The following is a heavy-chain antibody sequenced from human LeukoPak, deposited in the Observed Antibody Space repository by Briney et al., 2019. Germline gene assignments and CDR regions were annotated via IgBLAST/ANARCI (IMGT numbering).Heavy chain of an antibody. J-gene: IGHJ3*02. CDR2: IYYSGST. D-gene: IGHD3-10*01. V-gene: IGHV4-39*01. Sequence: PSETLSLTCTVSGASISSSSYYWGWIRQPPGKGLEWIGSIYYSGSTYYSPSLKSRVTISVDTSKNQFSLKLSSVTAADTAVYYCARLTQNDYYGSGSYYNPDAFDIWGQGTMVTVSS. CDR1: GASISSSSYY. CDR3: ARLTQNDYYGSGSYYNPDAFDI.